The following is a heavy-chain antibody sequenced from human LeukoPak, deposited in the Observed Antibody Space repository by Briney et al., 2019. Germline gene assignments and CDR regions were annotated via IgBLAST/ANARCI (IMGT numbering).Heavy chain of an antibody. J-gene: IGHJ4*02. Sequence: TGGSLRLSCAASGFTFSTYGMNWVRQAPGKGLEWVSYISSSSTFTHYADSVKGRFTISRDNAKNSLYLQVDSLRAEDTAVYYCARAQYNSGPDYWGQGTLVTVSS. V-gene: IGHV3-21*05. D-gene: IGHD5-12*01. CDR1: GFTFSTYG. CDR2: ISSSSTFT. CDR3: ARAQYNSGPDY.